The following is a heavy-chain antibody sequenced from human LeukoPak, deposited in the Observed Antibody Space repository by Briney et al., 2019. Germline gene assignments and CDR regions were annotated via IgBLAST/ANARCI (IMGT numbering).Heavy chain of an antibody. CDR3: ARDTSGGWYGLIDY. CDR2: IKQDGSEK. Sequence: GGSLRLSCEASGFTFTSSWMSWVRQAPGKGLEWVANIKQDGSEKYYVDPVKGRFTISRDNAKNSLYLQMNSLRAEDTAVYYCARDTSGGWYGLIDYWGQGTPVTVS. J-gene: IGHJ4*02. CDR1: GFTFTSSW. D-gene: IGHD6-19*01. V-gene: IGHV3-7*01.